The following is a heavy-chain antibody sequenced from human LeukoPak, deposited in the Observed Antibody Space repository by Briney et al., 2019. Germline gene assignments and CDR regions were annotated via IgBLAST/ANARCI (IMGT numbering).Heavy chain of an antibody. J-gene: IGHJ5*02. Sequence: ASVKVSCKASGYTFTSYYMHWVRQAPGQGLEWMGIINPSGGSTSYAQKFQGRVTMTRDMSTSTVYMELSSLRAEDTAVYYCAKKTTGPRGWFDPWGQGTRVTVSS. V-gene: IGHV1-46*01. CDR2: INPSGGST. CDR3: AKKTTGPRGWFDP. D-gene: IGHD3-9*01. CDR1: GYTFTSYY.